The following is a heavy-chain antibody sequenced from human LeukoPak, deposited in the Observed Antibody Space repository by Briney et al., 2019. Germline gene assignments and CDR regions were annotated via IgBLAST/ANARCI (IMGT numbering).Heavy chain of an antibody. V-gene: IGHV4-59*01. J-gene: IGHJ4*02. CDR3: ARGITIFDY. Sequence: PSETLSLTCAVSGGSFSGYYWSWIRQPPGKGLEWIGYIYYSGSTNYNPPLKSRVTISVDTSKNQISLKLSSVTAADTAVYYCARGITIFDYWGQGTLVTVSS. CDR1: GGSFSGYY. CDR2: IYYSGST. D-gene: IGHD3-3*01.